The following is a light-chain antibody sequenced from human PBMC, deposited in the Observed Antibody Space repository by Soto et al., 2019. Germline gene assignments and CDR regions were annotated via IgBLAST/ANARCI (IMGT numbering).Light chain of an antibody. V-gene: IGKV3-20*01. CDR2: DAS. Sequence: PGESATLSCRASQSVSSYLAWYQQKPGQAPRLLIYDASNRATGIPARFSGSGSGTDFTLTISRLEPEDFAVYYCQQYVSSPWAFGQGTKVDIK. J-gene: IGKJ1*01. CDR3: QQYVSSPWA. CDR1: QSVSSY.